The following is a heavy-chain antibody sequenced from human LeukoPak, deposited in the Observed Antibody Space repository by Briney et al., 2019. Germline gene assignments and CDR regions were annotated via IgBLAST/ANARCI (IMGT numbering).Heavy chain of an antibody. Sequence: PSETLSLTCTVSGGSISSHYWSWIRQPPGKGLEWIGYIYYSGSTNYNPSLKSRVTISVDTSKNQFSLKLSSVTAADTAVYYCARARCSGGSCYSGAFDYWGQGTLVTVSS. V-gene: IGHV4-59*11. CDR3: ARARCSGGSCYSGAFDY. J-gene: IGHJ4*02. CDR1: GGSISSHY. D-gene: IGHD2-15*01. CDR2: IYYSGST.